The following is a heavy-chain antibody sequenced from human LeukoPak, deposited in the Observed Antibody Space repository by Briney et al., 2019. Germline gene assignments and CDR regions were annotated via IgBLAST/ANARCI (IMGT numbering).Heavy chain of an antibody. V-gene: IGHV1-46*01. Sequence: ASVKVSCKASGYTFTSYYMHWVRQAPGQGLEWMGIINPSGGSTSYAQKFQGRVTMTGDTSTSTVYMELSSLRSEDTAVYYCARANVYRLVSYYFDYWGQGTLVTVSS. CDR2: INPSGGST. J-gene: IGHJ4*02. D-gene: IGHD2-8*01. CDR1: GYTFTSYY. CDR3: ARANVYRLVSYYFDY.